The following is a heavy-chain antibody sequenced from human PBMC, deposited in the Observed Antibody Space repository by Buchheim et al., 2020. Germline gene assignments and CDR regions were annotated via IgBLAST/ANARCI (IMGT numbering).Heavy chain of an antibody. CDR2: IKQDGSEK. V-gene: IGHV3-7*01. J-gene: IGHJ6*02. CDR1: GFTFSSYW. Sequence: EVQLVESGGGLVQPGGSLRLSCAASGFTFSSYWMSWVRQAPGKGLEWVANIKQDGSEKYYVDSVKGRFTISRDNATNSLYLQMNSLRAEDTAVYYCARDYYDFWSGYTYYGMDVWGQGTT. D-gene: IGHD3-3*01. CDR3: ARDYYDFWSGYTYYGMDV.